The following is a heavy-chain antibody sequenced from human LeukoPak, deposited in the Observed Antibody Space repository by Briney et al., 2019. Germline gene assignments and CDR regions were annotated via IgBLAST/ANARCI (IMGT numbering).Heavy chain of an antibody. CDR1: GYTFSTYA. D-gene: IGHD6-13*01. CDR2: ITGSGAKT. J-gene: IGHJ4*02. V-gene: IGHV3-23*01. CDR3: AKRGPTAAGTSFDY. Sequence: GGSLRLSCAASGYTFSTYAMSWVRQAPGRGLGWVSTITGSGAKTYYADSVKGRFTLSRDNSRNTLFLQMNRLRAEDTALYFCAKRGPTAAGTSFDYWGRGTLVTVSS.